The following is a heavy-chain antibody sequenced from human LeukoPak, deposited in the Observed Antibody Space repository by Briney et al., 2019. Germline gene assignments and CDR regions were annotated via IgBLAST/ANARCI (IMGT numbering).Heavy chain of an antibody. CDR2: IYYSGST. D-gene: IGHD3-9*01. CDR3: ARLNDILTGYPPYFDY. Sequence: SETLSLTCTVSGGSISSSSYYWGWIRQPPGKGLEWIGSIYYSGSTYYNPSLKSRVTISVDTSKNQFSLKLSSVTAADTAVYYCARLNDILTGYPPYFDYWGQGTLVTVSS. J-gene: IGHJ4*02. V-gene: IGHV4-39*07. CDR1: GGSISSSSYY.